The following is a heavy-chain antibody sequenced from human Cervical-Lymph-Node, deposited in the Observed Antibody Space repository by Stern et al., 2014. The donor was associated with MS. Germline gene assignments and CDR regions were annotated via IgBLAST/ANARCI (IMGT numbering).Heavy chain of an antibody. J-gene: IGHJ4*02. Sequence: QLQLQESGPGLVKPSETLSLTCAVSGDSISSYTHYWAWIRQPPGKGLEWIGSVYYSGATYYNPSLKSPVTIPGDTPKNHSPRGLNSVTAADTAVYYCAKHACTGAACPFDLWGQGTLVTVSS. V-gene: IGHV4-39*01. D-gene: IGHD2-8*02. CDR3: AKHACTGAACPFDL. CDR1: GDSISSYTHY. CDR2: VYYSGAT.